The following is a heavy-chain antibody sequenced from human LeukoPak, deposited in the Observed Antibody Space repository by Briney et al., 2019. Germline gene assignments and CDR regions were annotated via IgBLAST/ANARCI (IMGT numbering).Heavy chain of an antibody. Sequence: GGSLRLSCAASGFTFSSYSMNWVRQAPGKGLEWVSSISSSSYIYYADSVKGRFTISRDNAKNSLYLQMNSLRAEDTAVYYCARVGDTMVRGHYYFDYWGQGTLVTVSS. CDR3: ARVGDTMVRGHYYFDY. CDR1: GFTFSSYS. D-gene: IGHD3-10*01. CDR2: ISSSSYI. V-gene: IGHV3-21*01. J-gene: IGHJ4*02.